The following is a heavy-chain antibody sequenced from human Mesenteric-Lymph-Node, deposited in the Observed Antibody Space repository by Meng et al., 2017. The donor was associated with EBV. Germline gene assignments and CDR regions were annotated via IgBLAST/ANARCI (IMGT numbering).Heavy chain of an antibody. CDR2: INADKANT. D-gene: IGHD6-13*01. CDR3: AIEHTSTWYQGSFDY. J-gene: IGHJ4*02. Sequence: QVRLVQSGSELKKPGASGKVSCKTTGYTLTSYVIHWVRQAPGQRLEWMGWINADKANTKYSQKFQGRVTITRDTSANTAYMELSSLGSEDTAVYYCAIEHTSTWYQGSFDYWGQGTLVTVSS. CDR1: GYTLTSYV. V-gene: IGHV1-3*01.